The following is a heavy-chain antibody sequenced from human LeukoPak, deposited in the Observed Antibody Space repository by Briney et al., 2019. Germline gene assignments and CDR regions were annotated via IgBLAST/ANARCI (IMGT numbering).Heavy chain of an antibody. CDR2: ISGSGGST. V-gene: IGHV3-23*01. J-gene: IGHJ4*02. CDR3: AKTRGWPYYFDY. CDR1: GFTFSSYG. D-gene: IGHD6-19*01. Sequence: PGGSLRLYCAASGFTFSSYGMSWVRQAPGKGLEWVSVISGSGGSTYYAGSVKGRFTISRDNSKNTLYLQMSSLRAEDTAVYYCAKTRGWPYYFDYWGQGTLVTVSS.